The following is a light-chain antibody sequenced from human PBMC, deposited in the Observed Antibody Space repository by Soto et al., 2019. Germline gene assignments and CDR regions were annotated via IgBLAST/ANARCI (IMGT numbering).Light chain of an antibody. V-gene: IGKV1-17*01. CDR2: VAS. Sequence: DIQMTQSPSSLSASVGDRVTITCRASQGIRNDLGWYQQKPGKDPKRLIYVASSLQSGVPSRFRCSGSSTKSTLSINSLQPEDYATYYCLHHNSYPWTFGEETKVEIK. J-gene: IGKJ1*01. CDR3: LHHNSYPWT. CDR1: QGIRND.